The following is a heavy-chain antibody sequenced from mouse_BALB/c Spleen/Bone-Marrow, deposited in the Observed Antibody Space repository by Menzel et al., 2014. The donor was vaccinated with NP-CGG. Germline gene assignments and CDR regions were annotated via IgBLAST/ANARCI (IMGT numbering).Heavy chain of an antibody. CDR2: IHPNSGNT. CDR3: ARIYYGNFYAMDY. V-gene: IGHV1S130*01. J-gene: IGHJ4*01. Sequence: QVQLQQSGSVLVRLGASVKLSCKASGYTFTSSWMHWAKQRPGQGLEWIGEIHPNSGNTNYNEKFKGKATLTVDTSSSTAYVDLSSLTSEDSAVYYCARIYYGNFYAMDYWGQGTSVTVSS. D-gene: IGHD2-1*01. CDR1: GYTFTSSW.